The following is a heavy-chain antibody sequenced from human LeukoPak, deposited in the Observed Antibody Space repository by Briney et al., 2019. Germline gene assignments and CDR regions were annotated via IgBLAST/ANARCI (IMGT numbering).Heavy chain of an antibody. Sequence: PGGSLRLSCAASGFTFSSYGMHWVRQAPGKGLEWVAVIWYDGSNKYYAASVKGRFTISRDNSKNTLYLQMNSLRAEDTAVYYCARERESSGPSSLDPWGQGTLVAVSS. CDR3: ARERESSGPSSLDP. CDR1: GFTFSSYG. D-gene: IGHD3-22*01. V-gene: IGHV3-33*01. CDR2: IWYDGSNK. J-gene: IGHJ5*02.